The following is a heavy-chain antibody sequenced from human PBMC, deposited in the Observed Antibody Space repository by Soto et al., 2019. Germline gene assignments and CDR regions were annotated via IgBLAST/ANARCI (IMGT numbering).Heavy chain of an antibody. J-gene: IGHJ4*02. CDR3: ARPTYYYDSSGPPAY. D-gene: IGHD3-22*01. CDR2: ISSSSSTI. CDR1: GFTFSTYS. Sequence: GGSLRLSCAASGFTFSTYSMNWVRQAPGKGLEWVSYISSSSSTIFYTDSVKGRFTVSRDNAKNSLYLQMNSLRAEDTAVSYCARPTYYYDSSGPPAYWGQGPLVTVSS. V-gene: IGHV3-48*01.